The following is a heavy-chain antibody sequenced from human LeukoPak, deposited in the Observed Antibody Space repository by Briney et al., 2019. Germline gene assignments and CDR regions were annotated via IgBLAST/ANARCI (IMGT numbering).Heavy chain of an antibody. CDR3: ARVSSGWYENWFDP. CDR1: GGSISSYY. V-gene: IGHV4-4*07. Sequence: SETLSLTCTVSGGSISSYYWSCIGQPAGKGLEWIGRIYTSGSTNYNPSLKSRVTMSVDTSKNQFSLKLSSVTAADTAVYYCARVSSGWYENWFDPWGQGTLVTVSS. CDR2: IYTSGST. J-gene: IGHJ5*02. D-gene: IGHD6-19*01.